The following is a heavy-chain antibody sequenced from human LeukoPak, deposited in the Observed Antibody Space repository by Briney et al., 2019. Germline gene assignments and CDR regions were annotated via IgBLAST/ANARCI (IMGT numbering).Heavy chain of an antibody. V-gene: IGHV4-31*03. CDR3: ARASYYDFWSGYYYYYYGMDV. Sequence: SQTLSLTCTVSGGSISSGGYYWSWIRQHPGKGLEWIGYIYYSGSTYYNPSLKSRVTISVDTSKNQFSLKLSSVTAADTAVYYCARASYYDFWSGYYYYYYGMDVWGQGTTVTVSS. J-gene: IGHJ6*02. CDR1: GGSISSGGYY. CDR2: IYYSGST. D-gene: IGHD3-3*01.